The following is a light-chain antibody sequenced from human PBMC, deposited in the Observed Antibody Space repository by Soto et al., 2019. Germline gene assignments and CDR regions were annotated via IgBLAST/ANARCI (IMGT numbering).Light chain of an antibody. CDR2: DAS. CDR1: QSISSY. V-gene: IGKV3-11*01. J-gene: IGKJ1*01. CDR3: QQYNSWPWT. Sequence: EIVLTQSPATLSLSPGERATLSCRASQSISSYLAWYQHKPGQAPRLLIYDASNRATGIPARFSGSGSGTDFTLTISSLEPEDSAVYYCQQYNSWPWTFGQGTKVDIK.